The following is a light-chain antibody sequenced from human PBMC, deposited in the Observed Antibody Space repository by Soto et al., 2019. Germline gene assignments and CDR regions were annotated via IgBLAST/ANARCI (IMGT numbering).Light chain of an antibody. CDR3: AALDDRLNGVV. CDR2: SNN. V-gene: IGLV1-44*01. Sequence: QPVLTQPPSASGTPGQRVTISWSGSSSNIVSTTVNWYQHLPGTAPKLRIYSNNQRPSGVHDRFSGSKSCTSASLAISGLQSEDEADYYCAALDDRLNGVVFGGGTKLKVL. CDR1: SSNIVSTT. J-gene: IGLJ2*01.